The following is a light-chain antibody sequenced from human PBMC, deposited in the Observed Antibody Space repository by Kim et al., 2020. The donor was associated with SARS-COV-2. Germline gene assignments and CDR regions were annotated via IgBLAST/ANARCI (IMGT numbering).Light chain of an antibody. J-gene: IGKJ5*01. V-gene: IGKV1-17*01. Sequence: ASVGARVAITCRASQDIRNGLGWYKQNTVRAPKRLIYGAYSLQSGVPSRFSGSRSGTEFTLTISSVQPEDFATNFSLQHSTYPITFGQGTRLEIK. CDR1: QDIRNG. CDR2: GAY. CDR3: LQHSTYPIT.